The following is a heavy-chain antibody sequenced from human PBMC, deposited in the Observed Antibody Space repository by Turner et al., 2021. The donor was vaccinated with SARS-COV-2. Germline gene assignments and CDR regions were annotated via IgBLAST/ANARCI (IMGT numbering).Heavy chain of an antibody. D-gene: IGHD1-1*01. Sequence: QVQLQESGPGLVKPSQTLSLTCTVSGGSISSGGYYWSWIGQHPGKGLEWIGYIYYSGSTYYNPSLKSRVTISVDTSKNQFSLKLSSVTAADTAVYYCPRARTSGTNYPGDFDYWGQGTLVTVSS. CDR1: GGSISSGGYY. V-gene: IGHV4-31*03. CDR3: PRARTSGTNYPGDFDY. J-gene: IGHJ4*02. CDR2: IYYSGST.